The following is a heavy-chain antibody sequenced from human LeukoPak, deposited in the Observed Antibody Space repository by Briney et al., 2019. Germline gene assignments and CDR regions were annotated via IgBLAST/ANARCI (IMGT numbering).Heavy chain of an antibody. CDR1: GFTFSSYA. CDR3: AGIRGRWLQLWY. J-gene: IGHJ4*02. Sequence: PGGSLRLSCAASGFTFSSYAMSWVRQAPGKGLEWVSAISGSGGSTYYADSVKGRFTISRDNSKNTLYLQMNSLRAEDTAVYYCAGIRGRWLQLWYWGQGILVTVSS. CDR2: ISGSGGST. D-gene: IGHD5-24*01. V-gene: IGHV3-23*01.